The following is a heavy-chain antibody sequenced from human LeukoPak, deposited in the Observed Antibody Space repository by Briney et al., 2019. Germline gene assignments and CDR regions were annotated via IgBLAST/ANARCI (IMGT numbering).Heavy chain of an antibody. J-gene: IGHJ4*02. CDR2: IYGGGTT. CDR1: GLTVSSNY. D-gene: IGHD6-13*01. CDR3: GRGGSSRPSDY. V-gene: IGHV3-53*01. Sequence: PGGSLRLSCAASGLTVSSNYISWVRQAPGKGLEWVSVIYGGGTTSYADSVKGRFTISRDNSKNTVYLQMNSLRADDTAVYYCGRGGSSRPSDYWGQGTLVTVSS.